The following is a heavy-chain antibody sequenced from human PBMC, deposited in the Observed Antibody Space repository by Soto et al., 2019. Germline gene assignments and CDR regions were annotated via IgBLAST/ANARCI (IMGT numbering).Heavy chain of an antibody. Sequence: SETLSLTCAVYGGSFSGYYWSWIRQPPGKGLEWIGEINHSGSTNYNPSLKSRVTISVDTSKNQFSLKLSSVTAADTAVYYCARTHITGTTSWFDPWGQGTLVTV. D-gene: IGHD1-7*01. J-gene: IGHJ5*02. CDR3: ARTHITGTTSWFDP. CDR1: GGSFSGYY. V-gene: IGHV4-34*01. CDR2: INHSGST.